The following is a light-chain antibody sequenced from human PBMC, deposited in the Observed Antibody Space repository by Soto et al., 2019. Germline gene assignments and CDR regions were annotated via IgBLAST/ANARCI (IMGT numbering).Light chain of an antibody. Sequence: DIQMTQSPSSVSASVGDRVTITCRASQDISSWLAWYQQNPGKAPKLLIYAASSLQGGVPSRFSGSGSGTDFTLTISSLQPEDFATYYCQQADSFPWTFGQGTNVEI. V-gene: IGKV1-12*01. CDR3: QQADSFPWT. CDR2: AAS. J-gene: IGKJ1*01. CDR1: QDISSW.